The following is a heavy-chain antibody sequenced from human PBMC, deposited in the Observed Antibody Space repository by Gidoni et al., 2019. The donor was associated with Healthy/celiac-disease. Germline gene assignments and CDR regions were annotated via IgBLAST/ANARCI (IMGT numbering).Heavy chain of an antibody. Sequence: EVQLLESGGGLVQPGGSLRLSCAASGFTFSSYAMSWVRQAPGKGLEWVSAISGSGGSTYYADSVKGRFTISRDNSKNTLYLQMNSLRAEDTAVYYCATDYDFWSGYYEIDYWGQGTLVTVSS. CDR2: ISGSGGST. J-gene: IGHJ4*02. D-gene: IGHD3-3*01. V-gene: IGHV3-23*01. CDR3: ATDYDFWSGYYEIDY. CDR1: GFTFSSYA.